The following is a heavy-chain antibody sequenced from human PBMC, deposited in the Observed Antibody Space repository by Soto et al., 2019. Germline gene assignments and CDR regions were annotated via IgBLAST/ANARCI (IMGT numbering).Heavy chain of an antibody. CDR1: GFTFSACA. CDR3: AIAEGRLTGYFNEYRDH. Sequence: DVHMLESGGGLVQPGGSLRLSCAVSGFTFSACAMSWVRQAPGKGLEWVSAISGSGDETFHAHSVKGRFTTSRDNSKNTLYLQMNSLKTEDTAVYFCAIAEGRLTGYFNEYRDHWGQGTLVTVSS. J-gene: IGHJ4*02. V-gene: IGHV3-23*01. D-gene: IGHD3-9*01. CDR2: ISGSGDET.